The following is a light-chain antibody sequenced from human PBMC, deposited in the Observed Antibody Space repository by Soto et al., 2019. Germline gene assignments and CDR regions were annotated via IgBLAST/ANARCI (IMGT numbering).Light chain of an antibody. CDR1: QSVSSY. CDR3: QQRRNWPS. CDR2: DAS. J-gene: IGKJ4*01. Sequence: EIVLTQSPATLSLSPGERATLSCRASQSVSSYLAWYQQKPGQAPRLLIYDASNRATGIPARFSGSGSGTDFTLTISSLEPEDFAVYYCQQRRNWPSFGGGTKVDIK. V-gene: IGKV3-11*01.